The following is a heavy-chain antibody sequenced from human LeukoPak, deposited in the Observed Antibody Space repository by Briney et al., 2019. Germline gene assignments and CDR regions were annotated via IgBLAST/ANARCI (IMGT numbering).Heavy chain of an antibody. CDR3: AKDLSSSFYFDY. D-gene: IGHD6-6*01. J-gene: IGHJ4*02. CDR1: GFTFNSYG. CDR2: IRYDGSNK. Sequence: PEGSLRLSCAASGFTFNSYGMHWVRQAPGKGLEWVAFIRYDGSNKYYADSVKGRFTISRDNSKNTPYLQMNSLRAEDTAVYYCAKDLSSSFYFDYWGQGTLVTVSS. V-gene: IGHV3-30*02.